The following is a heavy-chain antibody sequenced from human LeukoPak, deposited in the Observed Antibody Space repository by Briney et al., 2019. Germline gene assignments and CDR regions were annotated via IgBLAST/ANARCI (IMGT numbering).Heavy chain of an antibody. D-gene: IGHD3-10*01. CDR2: IIPIFGTA. Sequence: SVKVSCKASGGTFSSYAISWVRQAPGQGLEWMGGIIPIFGTANYAQKFQGRVTITADESTSTAYMELSSLRSEDTAVYYCAREAPAGESAFDIWGQGTMVTVSS. V-gene: IGHV1-69*13. J-gene: IGHJ3*02. CDR1: GGTFSSYA. CDR3: AREAPAGESAFDI.